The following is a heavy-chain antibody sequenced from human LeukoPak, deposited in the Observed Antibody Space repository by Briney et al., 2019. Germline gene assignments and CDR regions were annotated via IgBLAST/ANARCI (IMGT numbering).Heavy chain of an antibody. D-gene: IGHD3-9*01. V-gene: IGHV3-74*01. J-gene: IGHJ4*02. CDR2: INSDGSSP. CDR3: AKGPLRYFDWLLDY. Sequence: GGSLRLSCAASGFPFSSNWMHWVRQAPGKGLVWVSRINSDGSSPHYADSVKGRFTISRDNSKNTLYLQMNSLRAEDTAVYYCAKGPLRYFDWLLDYWGQGTLVTVSS. CDR1: GFPFSSNW.